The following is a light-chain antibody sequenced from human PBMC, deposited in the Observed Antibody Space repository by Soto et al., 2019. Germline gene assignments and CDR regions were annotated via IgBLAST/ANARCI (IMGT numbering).Light chain of an antibody. CDR1: QGVADF. V-gene: IGKV1-39*01. CDR2: TTS. Sequence: DIQLTQSPSSLSASVGDRVTITCRASQGVADFLNWYQQKPGKAPKLLIYTTSTLQSGVPSRFSGSGSGTDFTLTINSLQPEDFATYYCQQSYSMFLSFGGGTRVEI. J-gene: IGKJ4*01. CDR3: QQSYSMFLS.